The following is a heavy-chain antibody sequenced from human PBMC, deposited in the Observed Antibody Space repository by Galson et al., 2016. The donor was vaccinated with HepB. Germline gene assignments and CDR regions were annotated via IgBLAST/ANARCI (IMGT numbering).Heavy chain of an antibody. CDR2: IRDDGSEK. D-gene: IGHD3-16*01. V-gene: IGHV3-7*04. CDR1: GFTLSRYW. J-gene: IGHJ4*02. Sequence: SLRLSCAGSGFTLSRYWMSWVRQAPGKGLEWVANIRDDGSEKKYVDSVKGRFTISRDTAKNSVYLQMNSLRAEDTAVYYCTRDIAAFGGVMEWGQGTLVTISS. CDR3: TRDIAAFGGVME.